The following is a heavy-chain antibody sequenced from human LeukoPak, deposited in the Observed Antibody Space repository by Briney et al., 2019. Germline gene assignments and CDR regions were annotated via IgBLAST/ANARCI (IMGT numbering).Heavy chain of an antibody. Sequence: GASVKVSCKASGYTFTGYYMFWVRQAPGQGLEWMGWISAYNGNTNYAQKLQGRVTMTTDTSTSTAYMELRSLRSDDTAVYYCARGQGYYDSSGYLDYWGQGTLVTVSS. CDR3: ARGQGYYDSSGYLDY. CDR1: GYTFTGYY. CDR2: ISAYNGNT. V-gene: IGHV1-18*04. J-gene: IGHJ4*02. D-gene: IGHD3-22*01.